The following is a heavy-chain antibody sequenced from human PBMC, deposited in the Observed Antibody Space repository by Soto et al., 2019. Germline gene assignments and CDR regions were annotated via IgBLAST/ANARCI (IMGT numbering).Heavy chain of an antibody. CDR1: GFTFSSYS. CDR2: ISSSSSYI. Sequence: EVQLVESGGGLVKPGGSLRLSCEASGFTFSSYSMNWVRQPPGKGLEWVSSISSSSSYIYYADSVKGRFTISRDNAKNSLYLQMNSLRAEDTAVYYCARDSQLLGAFDIWGQGTMVTVSS. V-gene: IGHV3-21*01. D-gene: IGHD1-26*01. J-gene: IGHJ3*02. CDR3: ARDSQLLGAFDI.